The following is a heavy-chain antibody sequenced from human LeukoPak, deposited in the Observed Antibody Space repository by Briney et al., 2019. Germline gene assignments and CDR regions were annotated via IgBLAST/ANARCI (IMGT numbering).Heavy chain of an antibody. V-gene: IGHV4-34*01. CDR2: INHSGST. CDR3: ARGRVTMVRGVTYFDY. CDR1: GGSFSGYY. D-gene: IGHD3-10*01. Sequence: SETLSLTCAVYGGSFSGYYWSWIRQPPGKGLEWIGEINHSGSTNYNPSLKSRVTISVDTSKNQFSLKLSSVTAADTAVYYCARGRVTMVRGVTYFDYWGQGTLVTVSS. J-gene: IGHJ4*02.